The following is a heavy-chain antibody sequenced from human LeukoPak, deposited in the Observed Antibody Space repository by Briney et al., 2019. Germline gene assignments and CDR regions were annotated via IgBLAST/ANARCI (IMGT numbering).Heavy chain of an antibody. CDR3: ARVRGGYCSSTSCSHGMDY. CDR1: GFTFSSDW. D-gene: IGHD2-2*01. V-gene: IGHV3-7*01. Sequence: PGGSLRLSCAASGFTFSSDWMSWVRQAPGKGLEWVANIKQDGSEKYYVDSVKGRFTISRDNAKNSLYLQMNSLRAEDTAVYYCARVRGGYCSSTSCSHGMDYWGQGTLVTVSS. CDR2: IKQDGSEK. J-gene: IGHJ4*02.